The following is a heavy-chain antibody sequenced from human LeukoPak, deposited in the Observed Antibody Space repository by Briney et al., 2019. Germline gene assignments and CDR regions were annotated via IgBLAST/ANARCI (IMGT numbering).Heavy chain of an antibody. CDR1: GFTFSSYD. Sequence: GGSLRLSCAASGFTFSSYDMHWVRQATGKGLEWVSAIGTAGDTYYPGSVKGRFTISRENAKNSLYLQMDSLRAGDTAVYYCARVRKYSGYYSWYFDLWGRGTLVTVSS. D-gene: IGHD5-12*01. CDR3: ARVRKYSGYYSWYFDL. CDR2: IGTAGDT. J-gene: IGHJ2*01. V-gene: IGHV3-13*01.